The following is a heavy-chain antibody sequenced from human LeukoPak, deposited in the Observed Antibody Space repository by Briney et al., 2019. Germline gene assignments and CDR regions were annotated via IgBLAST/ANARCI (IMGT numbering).Heavy chain of an antibody. CDR3: AKGGYSSGWRNYFDY. J-gene: IGHJ4*02. CDR1: GFTFSSYG. CDR2: IRATGGST. D-gene: IGHD6-19*01. Sequence: GGSLRLSCAASGFTFSSYGITWVRQAPGKGLEWVSTIRATGGSTYYADSVKGRFTISRDNSKDTLYLQMNSLRAEDTAVYYCAKGGYSSGWRNYFDYWGQGTVVTVSS. V-gene: IGHV3-23*01.